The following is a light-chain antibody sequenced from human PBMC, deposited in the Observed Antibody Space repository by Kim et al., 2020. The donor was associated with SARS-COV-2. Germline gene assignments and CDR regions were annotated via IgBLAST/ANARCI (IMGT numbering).Light chain of an antibody. CDR3: ASWDDTLSGWV. CDR2: NNN. CDR1: SSNSGSNS. V-gene: IGLV1-44*01. J-gene: IGLJ3*02. Sequence: QSVLTQPPSASVTPGQRVTISCSGSSSNSGSNSVNWYQQVPGTAPKVLIYNNNERPSGVPDRFSASKSGTSASLAISGRPSEDEADYNCASWDDTLSGWVFGGGTQLTVL.